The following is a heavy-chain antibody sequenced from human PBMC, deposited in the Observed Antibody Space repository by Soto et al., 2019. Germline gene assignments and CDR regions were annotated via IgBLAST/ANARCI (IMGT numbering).Heavy chain of an antibody. CDR3: VRGGGGGVFDP. V-gene: IGHV3-30*03. Sequence: GGSLRLSCAASGFTFSNYAMHWVRQAPGKGLEWVAVISYDGSNKYYADSVKGRFTISRDNSKRSLYLQMMSLTAEDTAIYYCVRGGGGGVFDPWGQGTMVTVSS. J-gene: IGHJ5*02. CDR1: GFTFSNYA. D-gene: IGHD2-15*01. CDR2: ISYDGSNK.